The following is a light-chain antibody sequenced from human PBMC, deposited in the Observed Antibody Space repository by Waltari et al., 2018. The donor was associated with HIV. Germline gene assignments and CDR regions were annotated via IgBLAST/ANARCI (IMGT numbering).Light chain of an antibody. J-gene: IGLJ2*01. CDR3: QSTDSSGAYVV. CDR1: ALPKQY. CDR2: KDT. V-gene: IGLV3-25*03. Sequence: SYELTQPPSVSVSPGQTARITSSGDALPKQYAYWYQQKPGRAPVLVIYKDTERPSGIPERFSGSTSGTTVTLTISGVQAEDEADYYCQSTDSSGAYVVFGGGTELTVL.